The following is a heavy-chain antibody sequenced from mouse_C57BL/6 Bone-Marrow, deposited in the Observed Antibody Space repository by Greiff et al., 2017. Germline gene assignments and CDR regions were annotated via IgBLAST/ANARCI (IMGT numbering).Heavy chain of an antibody. CDR3: AKNSDYGSRDWYFDV. CDR2: IWRGGST. Sequence: LQQSGPGLVQPSQSLSITCTVSGFSLTSYGVHWVRQSPGKGLEWLGVIWRGGSTDYNAAFMSRLSITKDNSKSQVFFKMNSLQADDTAIYYCAKNSDYGSRDWYFDVWGTGTTVTVSS. J-gene: IGHJ1*03. CDR1: GFSLTSYG. D-gene: IGHD1-1*01. V-gene: IGHV2-5*01.